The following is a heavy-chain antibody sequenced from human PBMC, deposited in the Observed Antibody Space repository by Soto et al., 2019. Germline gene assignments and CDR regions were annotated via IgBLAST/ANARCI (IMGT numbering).Heavy chain of an antibody. V-gene: IGHV4-39*01. J-gene: IGHJ4*02. CDR1: GCSISSSPYY. D-gene: IGHD1-1*01. CDR2: IYYNGNT. CDR3: ARHGPLSNNWNQLDY. Sequence: SETLSLTCTVSGCSISSSPYYWGWIRQPPGKGLEWIGNIYYNGNTFYNPSLKSRVTISIDTSKNQFSLKLSSVTAADTAFYYCARHGPLSNNWNQLDYGGQETLVTVS.